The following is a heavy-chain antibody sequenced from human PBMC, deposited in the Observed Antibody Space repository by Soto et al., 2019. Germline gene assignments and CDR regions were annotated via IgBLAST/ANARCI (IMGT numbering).Heavy chain of an antibody. CDR1: GVGFNSCS. Sequence: LSCKACGVGFNSCSSWWVRQSPTQGLEWMGRIIPILGIANYAQKFQGRVTITADKSTSTAYMELSSLRSEDTAVYYCASSPRDYEPKSYDYSVTDVRGKRTTVTVFS. J-gene: IGHJ6*04. CDR2: IIPILGIA. D-gene: IGHD4-17*01. V-gene: IGHV1-69*02. CDR3: ASSPRDYEPKSYDYSVTDV.